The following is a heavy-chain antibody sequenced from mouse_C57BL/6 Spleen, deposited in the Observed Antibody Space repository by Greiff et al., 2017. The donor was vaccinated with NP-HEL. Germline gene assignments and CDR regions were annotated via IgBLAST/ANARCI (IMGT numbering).Heavy chain of an antibody. Sequence: EVMLVESGGDLVKPGGSLKLSCAASGFTFSSYGMSWVRQTPDKRLEWVATISSGGSYTYYPDSVKGRFTISRDNAKNTLYLQMSSLKSEDTAMYYCARTLRDYDWYFDVWGTGTTVTVSS. CDR3: ARTLRDYDWYFDV. J-gene: IGHJ1*03. V-gene: IGHV5-6*01. D-gene: IGHD2-4*01. CDR1: GFTFSSYG. CDR2: ISSGGSYT.